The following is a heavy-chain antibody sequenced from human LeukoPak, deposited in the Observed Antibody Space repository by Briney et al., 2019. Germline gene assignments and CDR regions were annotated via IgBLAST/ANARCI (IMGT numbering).Heavy chain of an antibody. V-gene: IGHV3-13*01. CDR1: GFTFSSYG. CDR2: IGTAGDT. D-gene: IGHD6-6*01. CDR3: ARGSSSPFFDY. J-gene: IGHJ4*02. Sequence: GGTLRLSCAASGFTFSSYGMSWVRQAPGKGLEWVSAIGTAGDTYYPGSVKGRFTISRENAKNSLYLQMNSLRAEDTAVYYCARGSSSPFFDYWGQGTLVTVSS.